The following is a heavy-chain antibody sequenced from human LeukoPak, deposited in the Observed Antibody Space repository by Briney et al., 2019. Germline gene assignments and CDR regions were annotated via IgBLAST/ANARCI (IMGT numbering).Heavy chain of an antibody. CDR3: ARGKVLVRRPYYYYGMDV. Sequence: KPSETLSLTCAVYAGSFSGYYWSWIRQPPGKGLEWIGEINHSGSTNYNPSLKSRVTISVDTSKNQFSLKLSSVTAADTAVYYCARGKVLVRRPYYYYGMDVWGPGTTVTVSS. CDR1: AGSFSGYY. J-gene: IGHJ6*02. V-gene: IGHV4-34*01. CDR2: INHSGST. D-gene: IGHD3-10*01.